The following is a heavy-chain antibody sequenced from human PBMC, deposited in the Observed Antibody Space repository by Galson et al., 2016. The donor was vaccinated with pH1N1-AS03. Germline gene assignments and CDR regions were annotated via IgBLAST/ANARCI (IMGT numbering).Heavy chain of an antibody. Sequence: SVKVSCKASGYTFTTYAIHWVRQAPGQSLEWMGRINVGNGNTKYSQNFQGRVTITRETSASTAYMELSSLRSEDTAVYYCAREGQQLLPIDHWGQGTLVTVSS. J-gene: IGHJ4*02. CDR3: AREGQQLLPIDH. V-gene: IGHV1-3*01. CDR1: GYTFTTYA. D-gene: IGHD4-11*01. CDR2: INVGNGNT.